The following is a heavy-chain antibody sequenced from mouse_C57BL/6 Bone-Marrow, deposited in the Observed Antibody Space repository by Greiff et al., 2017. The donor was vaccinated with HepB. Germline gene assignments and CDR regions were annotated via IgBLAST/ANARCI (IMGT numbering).Heavy chain of an antibody. CDR2: ISDGGSYT. Sequence: EVKLVESGGGLVKPGGSLKLSCAASGFTFSSYAMSWVRQTPEKRLEWVATISDGGSYTYYPDNVKGRFTISRDNAKNNLYLQMSHLKSEDTAMYYGARDGGPYWGQGTTLTVSS. CDR1: GFTFSSYA. V-gene: IGHV5-4*01. J-gene: IGHJ2*01. CDR3: ARDGGPY.